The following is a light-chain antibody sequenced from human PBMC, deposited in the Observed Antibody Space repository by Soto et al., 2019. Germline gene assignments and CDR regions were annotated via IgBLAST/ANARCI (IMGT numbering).Light chain of an antibody. CDR2: LEGSGSY. CDR3: ETWDSNTRV. CDR1: SGHSSYI. Sequence: QSVLTQSSSASASLGSSVKLTCTLCSGHSSYIIAWHHQQPGKAPRYLMKLEGSGSYNKGSGVPDRFSGSSSGADRYLTISNLQFEDEANYYCETWDSNTRVFGGGTKLTVL. V-gene: IGLV4-60*02. J-gene: IGLJ2*01.